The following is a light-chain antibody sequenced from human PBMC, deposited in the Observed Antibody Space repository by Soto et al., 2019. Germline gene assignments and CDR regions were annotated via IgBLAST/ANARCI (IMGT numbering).Light chain of an antibody. CDR3: QQRINWPSWT. CDR1: QSVSSY. CDR2: DAS. J-gene: IGKJ1*01. Sequence: EVVLTQSPATLPLSPGERDTLSCRASQSVSSYLAWYQQKPGQAPRLLIYDASNRATGIPARFSGSGSGTDFTLTISSREAEDFAVYYCQQRINWPSWTFGQGTKVEIQ. V-gene: IGKV3-11*01.